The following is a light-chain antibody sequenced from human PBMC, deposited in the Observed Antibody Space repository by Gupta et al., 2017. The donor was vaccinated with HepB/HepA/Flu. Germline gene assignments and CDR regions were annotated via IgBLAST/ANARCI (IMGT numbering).Light chain of an antibody. CDR1: SSNIGAGYD. CDR3: QSYDSSRSGVV. J-gene: IGLJ2*01. CDR2: GNS. V-gene: IGLV1-40*01. Sequence: QSVLTQPHSVSVAPGQRVTISCTVSSSNIGAGYDVHWYQQLPGTAPKLLIYGNSNRPSGVPDRFSGSKSGTSASLAITGLQAEDEADYYCQSYDSSRSGVVFGGGTKLTVL.